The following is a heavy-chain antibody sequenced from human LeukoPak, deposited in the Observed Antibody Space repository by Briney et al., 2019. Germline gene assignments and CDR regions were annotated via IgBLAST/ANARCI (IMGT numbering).Heavy chain of an antibody. D-gene: IGHD3-16*01. CDR2: ISDSGGST. Sequence: PGGSLRLSCAASGFTFSTYAMSWVRQAPGKGLECVSAISDSGGSTYYADSVKGRFTVSRDNSKNTLYLQMNSLRAEDTAVYYCARGRVSAVYYWGQGTLVTVSS. CDR1: GFTFSTYA. CDR3: ARGRVSAVYY. J-gene: IGHJ4*02. V-gene: IGHV3-23*01.